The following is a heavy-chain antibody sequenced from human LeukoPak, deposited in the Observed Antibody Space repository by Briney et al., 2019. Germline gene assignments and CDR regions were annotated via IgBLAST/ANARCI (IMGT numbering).Heavy chain of an antibody. CDR3: ARDLGGSYPSGVYYYYMDV. CDR1: GYTFTGSY. Sequence: ASVKVSCKASGYTFTGSYMHWVRQAPGQGLEWMGWINPNSGGTNYAQKFQGRVTMTRDTSISTAYMELSRLRSDDTAVYYCARDLGGSYPSGVYYYYMDVWGKGTTVTISS. J-gene: IGHJ6*03. V-gene: IGHV1-2*02. CDR2: INPNSGGT. D-gene: IGHD1-26*01.